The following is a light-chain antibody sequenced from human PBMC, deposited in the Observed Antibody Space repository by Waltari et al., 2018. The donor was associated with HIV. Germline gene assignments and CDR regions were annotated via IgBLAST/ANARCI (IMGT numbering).Light chain of an antibody. V-gene: IGLV1-44*01. CDR1: SSNIATNT. CDR2: TNN. J-gene: IGLJ3*02. Sequence: SGTPGQRVTISCSGSSSNIATNTVNWYQQLPGTAPKLLIYTNNQWPSGVPARFSGSKSGTSASLAISGLQSDDDADYYCATWDDSLNGWVFGGGTRLTVL. CDR3: ATWDDSLNGWV.